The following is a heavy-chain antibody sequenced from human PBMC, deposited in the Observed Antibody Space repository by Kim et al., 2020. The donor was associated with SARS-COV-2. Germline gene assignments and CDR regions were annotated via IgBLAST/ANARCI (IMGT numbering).Heavy chain of an antibody. V-gene: IGHV1-8*01. J-gene: IGHJ4*02. Sequence: AQKFQGRVTMTRTTSISTAYMELSSLRSEDTAVYYCARGRRKAAAGTLDYWGQGTLVTVSS. CDR3: ARGRRKAAAGTLDY. D-gene: IGHD6-13*01.